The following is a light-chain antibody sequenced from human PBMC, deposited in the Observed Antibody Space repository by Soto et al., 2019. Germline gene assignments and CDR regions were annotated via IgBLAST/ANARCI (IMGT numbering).Light chain of an antibody. Sequence: QSVLTQPPSASGTPGQRVTISCSGSSSNIGSNTVNWYQQLPGTAPKLLIYSNSQRPSGVPDRFSGSKSGTSASLAIGGLQSEDEADYYCAVWDDSLNGAVFGGGTKLTVL. J-gene: IGLJ3*02. CDR2: SNS. CDR3: AVWDDSLNGAV. V-gene: IGLV1-44*01. CDR1: SSNIGSNT.